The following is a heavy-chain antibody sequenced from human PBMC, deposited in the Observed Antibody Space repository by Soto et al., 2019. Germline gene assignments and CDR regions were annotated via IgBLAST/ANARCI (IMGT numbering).Heavy chain of an antibody. CDR1: GRSISSSSYY. CDR3: ARLAPPAYGEIDY. CDR2: IYYSGST. J-gene: IGHJ4*02. V-gene: IGHV4-39*01. D-gene: IGHD4-17*01. Sequence: SETLSLTCTVSGRSISSSSYYWGWIRQPPGKGLEWIGSIYYSGSTYYNPSLKSRVTISVDTSKNQFSLKLSSVTAADTAVYYCARLAPPAYGEIDYWGQGTLVTVS.